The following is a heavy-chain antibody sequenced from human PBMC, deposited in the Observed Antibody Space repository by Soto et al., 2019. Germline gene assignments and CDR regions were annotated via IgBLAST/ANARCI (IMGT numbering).Heavy chain of an antibody. D-gene: IGHD3-10*01. CDR3: IRGPRPSSVGTGAF. Sequence: GGSLGICCAASGFVFNMYWRHWVRQVPGEGPEWVTRINDDGTRTDYADSAKGRFTISRDNAKDILYLQMNALRVDDTAVYYCIRGPRPSSVGTGAFWGQGTLVTVSS. CDR1: GFVFNMYW. J-gene: IGHJ4*02. V-gene: IGHV3-74*01. CDR2: INDDGTRT.